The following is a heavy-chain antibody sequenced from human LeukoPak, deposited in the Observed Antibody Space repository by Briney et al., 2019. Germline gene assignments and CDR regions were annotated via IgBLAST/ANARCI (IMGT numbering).Heavy chain of an antibody. CDR3: ARAREMATNHNADT. CDR2: INSDGTST. Sequence: PGGSLRLSCAASGFTFSSYWMHWVRQAPGKGLVWVSRINSDGTSTSYADSVKGRFTISRDNAKNTLYLQMNSLRAEDTAVYYCARAREMATNHNADTWCQGTLVTVSS. V-gene: IGHV3-74*01. J-gene: IGHJ5*02. D-gene: IGHD5-24*01. CDR1: GFTFSSYW.